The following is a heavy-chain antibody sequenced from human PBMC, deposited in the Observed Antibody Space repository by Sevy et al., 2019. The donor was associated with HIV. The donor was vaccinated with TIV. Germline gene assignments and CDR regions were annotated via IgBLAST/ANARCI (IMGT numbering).Heavy chain of an antibody. CDR3: ARGDFIAAAGHEYFQH. J-gene: IGHJ1*01. Sequence: GGSLRLSCAASGFTFNSYSMNWVRQAPGKGLEWVSSISISSTYIYYADSVKGRFTISRDNAKNSLYLQMNSLRAEDTAVYYCARGDFIAAAGHEYFQHWGQGTLVTVSS. CDR1: GFTFNSYS. D-gene: IGHD6-13*01. V-gene: IGHV3-21*01. CDR2: ISISSTYI.